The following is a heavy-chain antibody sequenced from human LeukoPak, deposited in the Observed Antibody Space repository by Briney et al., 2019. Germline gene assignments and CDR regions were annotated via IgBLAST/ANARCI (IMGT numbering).Heavy chain of an antibody. CDR2: IYYSGST. CDR3: ARGTGYYGMDV. J-gene: IGHJ6*02. CDR1: GGSISSYY. V-gene: IGHV4-59*01. Sequence: PSETLSLTGTVPGGSISSYYWSWIRHPPGKGLEWIGYIYYSGSTNYNPSLKSRVTISVDTSKNQFSLKLRSVTAADTAVYYCARGTGYYGMDVWGQGTTVTVSS. D-gene: IGHD1-14*01.